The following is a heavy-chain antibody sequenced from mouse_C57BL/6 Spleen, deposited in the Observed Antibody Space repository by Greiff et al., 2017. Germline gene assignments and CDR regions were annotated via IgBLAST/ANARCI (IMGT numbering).Heavy chain of an antibody. CDR3: ARGGTGRCAY. CDR2: IDPSDSYT. D-gene: IGHD4-1*01. Sequence: QVKLQQPGAELVKPGASVKLSCKASGSTFTSYWMQWGKQRPGQGLEWIGEIDPSDSYTNSTQKFKGKAKLTVDPSSSTADMQLSSLTSEDSAVYYCARGGTGRCAYRGQGTLVTVSA. CDR1: GSTFTSYW. J-gene: IGHJ3*01. V-gene: IGHV1-50*01.